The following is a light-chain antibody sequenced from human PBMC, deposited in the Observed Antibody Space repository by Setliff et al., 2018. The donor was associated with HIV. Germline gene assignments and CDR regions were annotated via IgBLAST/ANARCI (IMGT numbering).Light chain of an antibody. Sequence: QAVVTQEPSLTVSPGGTVTLTCASSTGAVTSGYSPNWFQQKPGQAPRALIYGTTNRHSWTPARFSGSLLGGKAALTLSGVQPEDEAEYYCLLYYGGAYVFGTGTKVTVL. CDR2: GTT. CDR1: TGAVTSGYS. V-gene: IGLV7-43*01. J-gene: IGLJ1*01. CDR3: LLYYGGAYV.